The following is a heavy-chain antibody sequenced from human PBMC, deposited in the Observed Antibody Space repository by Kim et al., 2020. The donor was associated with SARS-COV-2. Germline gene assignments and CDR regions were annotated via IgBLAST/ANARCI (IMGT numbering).Heavy chain of an antibody. CDR3: TTLTVVTGMPNY. D-gene: IGHD3-22*01. J-gene: IGHJ4*02. V-gene: IGHV3-74*01. CDR2: INNDGGVT. Sequence: GGSLRLSCAASGFTFSDYSMHWVRQAPGKGLVWVSNINNDGGVTNYADSVKGRFTISRDNAKKTLYLQMNSLRAEDTAVYYCTTLTVVTGMPNYWGQGSLLTVPA. CDR1: GFTFSDYS.